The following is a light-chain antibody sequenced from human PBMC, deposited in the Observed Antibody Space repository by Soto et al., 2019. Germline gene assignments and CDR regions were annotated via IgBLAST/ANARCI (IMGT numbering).Light chain of an antibody. CDR3: QQYDNLPLT. CDR2: DAS. Sequence: DIQMTQSPSSLSASVGDRVTITCQASQDISNYLNWYQQKPGKAPKLLIYDASNLETGVPSRFSGSGSGPDFTFTISSLQPEDIATYCCQQYDNLPLTFGGGTKVEIK. J-gene: IGKJ4*01. V-gene: IGKV1-33*01. CDR1: QDISNY.